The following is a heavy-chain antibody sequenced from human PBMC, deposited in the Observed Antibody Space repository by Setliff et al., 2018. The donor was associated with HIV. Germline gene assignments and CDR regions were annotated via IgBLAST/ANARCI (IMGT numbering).Heavy chain of an antibody. CDR2: ISAYDGNT. CDR1: GYTFASYG. D-gene: IGHD1-26*01. Sequence: ASVKVSCKASGYTFASYGITWVRQAPGQGLEWMGWISAYDGNTNYAQKVRERVTLTTDTATNTAFMELKNLTSADTAVYFCARSDWELVLSSFDYWGQRTQVTVSS. V-gene: IGHV1-18*01. CDR3: ARSDWELVLSSFDY. J-gene: IGHJ4*02.